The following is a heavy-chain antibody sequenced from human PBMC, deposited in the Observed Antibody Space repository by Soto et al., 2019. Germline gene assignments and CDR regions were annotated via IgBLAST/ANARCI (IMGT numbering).Heavy chain of an antibody. V-gene: IGHV1-18*01. CDR2: ISAYNGNT. Sequence: ASLKVSCKASGYTFTSYGISWVRQAPGQGLEWMGWISAYNGNTNYAQKLQGRVTMTTDTSTSTAYMELRSLRSDDTAVYYCARVMLRGEQWLVRFYYFDYWGQGTLVTVSS. CDR1: GYTFTSYG. J-gene: IGHJ4*02. D-gene: IGHD6-19*01. CDR3: ARVMLRGEQWLVRFYYFDY.